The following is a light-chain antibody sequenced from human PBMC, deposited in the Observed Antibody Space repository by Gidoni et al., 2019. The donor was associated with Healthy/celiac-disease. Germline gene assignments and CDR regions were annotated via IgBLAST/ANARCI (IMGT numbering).Light chain of an antibody. CDR3: QQLNSYPRT. Sequence: DIQLTQSPSFLSASVGERVTITCRVSQGISSYLAWYQQKQGKAPKLLIYAASTLQSGVPSRFSGSGSGTEFTLTISSMQPEDYATNYCQQLNSYPRTFGQGTKLEIK. CDR1: QGISSY. J-gene: IGKJ2*01. CDR2: AAS. V-gene: IGKV1-9*01.